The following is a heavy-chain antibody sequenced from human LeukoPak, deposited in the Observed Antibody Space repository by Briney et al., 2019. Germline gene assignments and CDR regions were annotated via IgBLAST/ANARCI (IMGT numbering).Heavy chain of an antibody. CDR3: AREIITSVAGINYFDY. CDR2: IIPIFGTA. Sequence: GASVKVSCKASGYTFTSYGISWVRQAPGQGLEWMGGIIPIFGTANYAQKFQGRVTITTDESTSTAYMELSSLRSEDTAVYYCAREIITSVAGINYFDYWGQGTLVTVSS. J-gene: IGHJ4*02. D-gene: IGHD6-19*01. V-gene: IGHV1-69*05. CDR1: GYTFTSYG.